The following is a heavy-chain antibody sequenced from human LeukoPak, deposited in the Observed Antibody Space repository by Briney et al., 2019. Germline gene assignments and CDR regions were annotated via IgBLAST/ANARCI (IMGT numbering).Heavy chain of an antibody. J-gene: IGHJ4*02. CDR2: IWYDGSIP. Sequence: GGSLRLSFAASGFTFSSYGMDWVRQAPGKGLEEVAVIWYDGSIPYYADSVKGRFTISRDNSKNTLYLQMSSLRAEDTAVYYCAREGMSCSSTSCFFYFCGQGTLVTVSS. CDR1: GFTFSSYG. CDR3: AREGMSCSSTSCFFYF. D-gene: IGHD2-2*01. V-gene: IGHV3-33*01.